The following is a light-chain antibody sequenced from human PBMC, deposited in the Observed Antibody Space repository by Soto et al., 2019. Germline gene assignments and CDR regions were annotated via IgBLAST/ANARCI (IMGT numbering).Light chain of an antibody. J-gene: IGLJ3*02. CDR1: SSNIGNNY. CDR3: ATWDDSLSVWV. V-gene: IGLV1-47*02. Sequence: QSVLTQSPSVSAAPGQKVTISCSGSSSNIGNNYVSWYQQLPGTAPKLLIYSNNQRPSGVPDRFSGSTSGTSASLAISGLRSDDEADYYCATWDDSLSVWVFGGGTKLTVL. CDR2: SNN.